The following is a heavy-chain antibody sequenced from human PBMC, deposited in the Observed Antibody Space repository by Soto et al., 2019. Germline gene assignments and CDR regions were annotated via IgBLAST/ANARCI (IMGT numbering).Heavy chain of an antibody. CDR1: GGSFSGYY. D-gene: IGHD6-19*01. Sequence: SETLSLTCAVYGGSFSGYYWGWIRQPPGKGLEWIGEINHSGSTNYNPSLKSRVTIPVDTSKNQFSLKLSSVTAADTAVYYCARVPPSSRSPYSSGWPYYFDYWGQGTLVTVSS. J-gene: IGHJ4*02. CDR3: ARVPPSSRSPYSSGWPYYFDY. CDR2: INHSGST. V-gene: IGHV4-34*01.